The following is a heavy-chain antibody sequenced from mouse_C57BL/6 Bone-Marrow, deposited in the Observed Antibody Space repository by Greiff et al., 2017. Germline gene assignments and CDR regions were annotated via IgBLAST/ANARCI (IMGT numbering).Heavy chain of an antibody. D-gene: IGHD1-1*01. CDR3: ARAGGSSPYYYAMDY. CDR1: GYAFTNYL. Sequence: QVQLQQSGAELVRPGTSVKVSCKASGYAFTNYLIEWVKQRPGQGLEWIGVINPGSGGTNYNEKFKGKATLTADKSSSTAYMQLSSLTSEDSAVYFCARAGGSSPYYYAMDYWGQGTSVTVSS. CDR2: INPGSGGT. V-gene: IGHV1-54*01. J-gene: IGHJ4*01.